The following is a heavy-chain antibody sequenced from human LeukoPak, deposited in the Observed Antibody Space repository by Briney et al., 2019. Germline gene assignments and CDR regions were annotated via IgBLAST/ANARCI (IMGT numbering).Heavy chain of an antibody. D-gene: IGHD3-10*01. J-gene: IGHJ4*02. CDR2: ISYDGSNK. Sequence: GGSLRLSCAASGFTLSSYGMHWVRQAPGKGPEWVAVISYDGSNKYYADSVKGRFTISRDNSKNTLYLQMNSLRAEDTAVYYCAKDLGPGVDYWGQGTLVTVSS. CDR3: AKDLGPGVDY. CDR1: GFTLSSYG. V-gene: IGHV3-30*18.